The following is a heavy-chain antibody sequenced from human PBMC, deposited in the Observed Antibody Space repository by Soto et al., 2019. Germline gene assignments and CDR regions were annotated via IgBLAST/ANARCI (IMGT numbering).Heavy chain of an antibody. V-gene: IGHV4-38-2*02. J-gene: IGHJ5*02. CDR2: IYHSGSA. Sequence: SETLSLTCSVSCYSIGAGYYWGWIRQSPGKGLEWIGNIYHSGSAYYSHSLKSRVTMSVDKSKNQVSLRLSSITASDTAVSYCARGTIFDYWFYPWGQGMLVTVS. CDR3: ARGTIFDYWFYP. CDR1: CYSIGAGYY. D-gene: IGHD3-3*01.